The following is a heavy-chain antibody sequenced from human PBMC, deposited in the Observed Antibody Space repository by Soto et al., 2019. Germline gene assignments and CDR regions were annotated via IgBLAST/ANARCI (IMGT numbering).Heavy chain of an antibody. CDR2: ISSSSSYV. D-gene: IGHD6-25*01. Sequence: EVQLVESGGGLVKPGGSLRLSCAASGFTFSSYSMNWVRQAPGKGLEWVSSISSSSSYVYYADSVKGRFTISRDNAKNSLYQQMNSLTAEDTAVYYCARDRHETAALAPYNWYESWGQGTLVTVSS. V-gene: IGHV3-21*01. CDR1: GFTFSSYS. CDR3: ARDRHETAALAPYNWYES. J-gene: IGHJ5*01.